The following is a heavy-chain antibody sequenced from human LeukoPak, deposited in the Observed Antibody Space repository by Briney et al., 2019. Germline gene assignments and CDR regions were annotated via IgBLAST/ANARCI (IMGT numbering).Heavy chain of an antibody. CDR2: INHSGST. CDR3: ARRTMVRGAREYYFDY. CDR1: GGSFSGYY. J-gene: IGHJ4*02. D-gene: IGHD3-10*01. Sequence: PSETLSLTCAVYGGSFSGYYWSWIRQPPGKGLEWIGEINHSGSTNYNPSLKSRVTISVDTSKNQFSLKLSSVTAAHTVVYYCARRTMVRGAREYYFDYWGQGTLVTVSS. V-gene: IGHV4-34*01.